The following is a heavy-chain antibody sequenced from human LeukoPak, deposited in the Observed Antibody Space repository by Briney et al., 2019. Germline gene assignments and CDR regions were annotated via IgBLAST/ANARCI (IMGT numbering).Heavy chain of an antibody. CDR3: ARGLAAAGTFDY. Sequence: SETLSLTGTVSGGSISSYYWSWIRQPPGKGLEWIGYIYYSGSTNYNPSLKSRVTISVDTSKNQFSLKLSSVTAADTAVYYCARGLAAAGTFDYWGQGTLVTVSS. CDR1: GGSISSYY. D-gene: IGHD6-13*01. V-gene: IGHV4-59*01. J-gene: IGHJ4*02. CDR2: IYYSGST.